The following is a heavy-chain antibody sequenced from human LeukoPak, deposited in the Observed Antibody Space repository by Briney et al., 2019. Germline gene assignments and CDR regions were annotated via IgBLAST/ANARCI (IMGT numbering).Heavy chain of an antibody. Sequence: SETLSLTCTVSGGSIRSYYWSWIRLTPGKGLEWIGYIYYSGITKYNPSLKSRVTISVDTSRNRVSLKPNSVTAADTAVYYCARRQDYADYDLGAFDIWGQGTMVTVSS. V-gene: IGHV4-59*01. J-gene: IGHJ3*02. CDR3: ARRQDYADYDLGAFDI. CDR2: IYYSGIT. CDR1: GGSIRSYY. D-gene: IGHD4-17*01.